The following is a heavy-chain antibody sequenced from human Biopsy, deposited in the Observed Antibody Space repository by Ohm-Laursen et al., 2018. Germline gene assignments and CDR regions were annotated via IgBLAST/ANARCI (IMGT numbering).Heavy chain of an antibody. CDR3: ARDRIGGRGDPPDH. Sequence: ASVKVSCKASGYTFTSNHVHWVRQAPGQGLEWMGIINPDEGSTSYAQKFQGRVTMTRDTSTTTVYMELSSLRSEDTAVYYCARDRIGGRGDPPDHWGQGTLVTVSS. CDR2: INPDEGST. J-gene: IGHJ4*02. CDR1: GYTFTSNH. V-gene: IGHV1-46*01. D-gene: IGHD3-10*01.